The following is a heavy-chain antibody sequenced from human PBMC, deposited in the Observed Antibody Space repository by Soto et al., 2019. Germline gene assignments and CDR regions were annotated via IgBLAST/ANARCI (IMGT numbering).Heavy chain of an antibody. CDR1: GFTVGPSY. J-gene: IGHJ6*02. CDR2: IYSGGVA. CDR3: ARHLITPMMEVAFYYGMDV. Sequence: EVQLVESGGGLVQPGGSLRLSCAASGFTVGPSYMSWVRQAPGKGLEWVSVIYSGGVAYYADSVKGRFTLSRDNSKNTLYLQINCLRVEDTAVYYCARHLITPMMEVAFYYGMDVWGQGTTVTVSS. V-gene: IGHV3-66*04. D-gene: IGHD3-22*01.